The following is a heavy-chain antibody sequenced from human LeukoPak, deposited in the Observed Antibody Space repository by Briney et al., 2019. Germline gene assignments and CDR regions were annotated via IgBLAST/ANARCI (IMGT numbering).Heavy chain of an antibody. Sequence: ASVKVSCKASANTFTDFYMHWVRQAPGQGLEWMGIFNPAGGRTSFVQKFQGRVTITRDTSTNTLYMELSSLRSEDTAVYYRARDQAAITTPLAWSFALWGRGTLVTVSS. J-gene: IGHJ2*01. CDR3: ARDQAAITTPLAWSFAL. CDR2: FNPAGGRT. D-gene: IGHD1-14*01. V-gene: IGHV1-46*01. CDR1: ANTFTDFY.